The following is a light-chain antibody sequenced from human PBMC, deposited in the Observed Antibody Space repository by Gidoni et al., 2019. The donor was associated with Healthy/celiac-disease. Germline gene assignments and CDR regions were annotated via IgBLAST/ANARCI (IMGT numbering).Light chain of an antibody. CDR3: SSYTSSSTPVV. Sequence: QSALTQPASVSGSPGQSITISCTGTSSDVGGYNYVSWYQQHPGKAPKLMIYDVSNRPSGVSNRFSGSTSGNTASLTISGLQAEDDADYYCSSYTSSSTPVVFGGWTKLTVL. J-gene: IGLJ2*01. V-gene: IGLV2-14*01. CDR2: DVS. CDR1: SSDVGGYNY.